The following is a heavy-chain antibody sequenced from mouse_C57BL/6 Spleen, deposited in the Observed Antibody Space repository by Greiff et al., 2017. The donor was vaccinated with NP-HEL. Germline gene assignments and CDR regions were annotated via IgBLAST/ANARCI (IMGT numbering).Heavy chain of an antibody. V-gene: IGHV3-6*01. D-gene: IGHD2-3*01. CDR2: ISYDGSN. Sequence: EVKLVESGPGLVKPSQSLSLTCSVTGYSITSGYYWNWIRQFPGNKLEWMGYISYDGSNNYNPSLKNRISITRDTSKNQFFLKLNSVTTEDTATYYCAREVDGYYWYCDVWGTGTTVTVSS. CDR1: GYSITSGYY. CDR3: AREVDGYYWYCDV. J-gene: IGHJ1*03.